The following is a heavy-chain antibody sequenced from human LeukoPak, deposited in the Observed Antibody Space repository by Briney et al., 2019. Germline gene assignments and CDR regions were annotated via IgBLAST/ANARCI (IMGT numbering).Heavy chain of an antibody. Sequence: SETLTLSCTAAGGSISSYYWSWIRQPPGKGLEWIGYIYYSGSTNYNPSLKSRVTISVATSKNQFSLKLSSVTAADTAVYYCARRVVAATKVDYYYYYMDVWGKGTTVTVSS. CDR2: IYYSGST. D-gene: IGHD2-15*01. V-gene: IGHV4-59*08. CDR3: ARRVVAATKVDYYYYYMDV. CDR1: GGSISSYY. J-gene: IGHJ6*03.